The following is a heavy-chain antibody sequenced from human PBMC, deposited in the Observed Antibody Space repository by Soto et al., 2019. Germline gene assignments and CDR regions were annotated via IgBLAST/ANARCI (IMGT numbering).Heavy chain of an antibody. CDR1: GGSISSGGYY. CDR2: ISYSGST. V-gene: IGHV4-31*03. D-gene: IGHD3-22*01. Sequence: SETLSLTCTVSGGSISSGGYYWSWIRQHPGTGLEWIGHISYSGSTYYNTSLKSRVTISVDTSKNQFSLKLSSVTAADTAVYYCARGSYYDSSGYYGPWGQGTLVTVSS. J-gene: IGHJ5*02. CDR3: ARGSYYDSSGYYGP.